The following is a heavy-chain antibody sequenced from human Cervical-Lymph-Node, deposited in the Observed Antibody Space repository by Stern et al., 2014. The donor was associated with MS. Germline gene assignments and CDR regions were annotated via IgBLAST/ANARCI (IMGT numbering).Heavy chain of an antibody. J-gene: IGHJ6*02. CDR1: GFTFSSYG. D-gene: IGHD6-6*01. V-gene: IGHV3-30*18. Sequence: VQLVESGGGVVQPGRSLRLSCAASGFTFSSYGMHWVRQAPGKGLEWVAVISYAGSNKYYADSLKGRFTISRDNSKNTLYLHMNSLRAEDTAVYYCAKSSSPSHYYYYGMDVWGQGTTVTVSS. CDR2: ISYAGSNK. CDR3: AKSSSPSHYYYYGMDV.